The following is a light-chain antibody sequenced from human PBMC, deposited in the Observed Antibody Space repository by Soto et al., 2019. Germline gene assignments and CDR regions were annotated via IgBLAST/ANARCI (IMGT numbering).Light chain of an antibody. Sequence: QSVLAQPPSASGTPGQPVTFFVFGGSSNIKTNGVSWYQQVPGAAPKLLIYSNSQRPSGAPDRFSGSKSGTSASLAISGLQSEDEATYHCSTWDDSLNGLIFGGGTKVTVL. CDR2: SNS. CDR1: SSNIKTNG. V-gene: IGLV1-44*01. CDR3: STWDDSLNGLI. J-gene: IGLJ2*01.